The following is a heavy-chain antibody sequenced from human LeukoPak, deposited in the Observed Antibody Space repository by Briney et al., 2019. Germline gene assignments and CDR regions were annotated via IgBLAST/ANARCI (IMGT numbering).Heavy chain of an antibody. Sequence: SETLSLTCAVYGGSFSGYYWSWIRQPPGKGLEWIGEINHSGSTNYNPSLQSRVTISIDTSKNHFSLKLRSVSAADTAIYYCATSEGGGFFDYWGQGTPVTVSS. CDR2: INHSGST. CDR1: GGSFSGYY. V-gene: IGHV4-34*01. D-gene: IGHD4-23*01. J-gene: IGHJ4*02. CDR3: ATSEGGGFFDY.